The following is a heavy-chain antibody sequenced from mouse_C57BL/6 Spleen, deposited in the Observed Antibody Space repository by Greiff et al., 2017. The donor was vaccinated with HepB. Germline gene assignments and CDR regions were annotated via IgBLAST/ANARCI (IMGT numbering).Heavy chain of an antibody. CDR3: ARDYSNYNYDMDY. Sequence: EVQLLQSGPGLVTPSPSLSLSCSVTSSSITSVYYSNWIRQFPGNKLEWMGYISYDGSNNYNPSLKNRISITRDTSKNQFFLKLNSVTTEDTATYYCARDYSNYNYDMDYWGQGTSVTVSS. V-gene: IGHV3-6*01. CDR2: ISYDGSN. D-gene: IGHD2-5*01. J-gene: IGHJ4*01. CDR1: SSSITSVYY.